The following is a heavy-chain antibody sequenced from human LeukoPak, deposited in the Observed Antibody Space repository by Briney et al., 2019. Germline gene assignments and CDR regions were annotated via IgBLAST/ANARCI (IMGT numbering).Heavy chain of an antibody. J-gene: IGHJ3*02. V-gene: IGHV4-39*01. Sequence: SETLSLTCTVSGGSISSGSYFWGWIRQPPGMGLQCIGSFYYSGSTYYSPSLKSRLTISVDTSKNQFSLKLSSVTAADTAVYYCARQSYHSSAHDYAGLFDIWGQGTMVTVSS. D-gene: IGHD3-22*01. CDR3: ARQSYHSSAHDYAGLFDI. CDR2: FYYSGST. CDR1: GGSISSGSYF.